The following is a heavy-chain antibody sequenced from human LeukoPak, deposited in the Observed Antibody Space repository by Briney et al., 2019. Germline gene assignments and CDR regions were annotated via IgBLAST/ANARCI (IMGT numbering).Heavy chain of an antibody. J-gene: IGHJ3*02. CDR2: ISWNSGSI. V-gene: IGHV3-9*01. CDR3: AKDIYYDFWSGDAFDI. CDR1: GFTFDDYA. D-gene: IGHD3-3*01. Sequence: GGSLRLSCAASGFTFDDYAMHWVRQAPGKGLEWVSGISWNSGSIGYADSVKGRFTISRDNAKNSLYLQMNSLRAEDTALYYCAKDIYYDFWSGDAFDIWGQGTMVTVSS.